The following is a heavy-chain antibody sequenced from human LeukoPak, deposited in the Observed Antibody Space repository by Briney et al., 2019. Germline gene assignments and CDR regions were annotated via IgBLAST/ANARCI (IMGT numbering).Heavy chain of an antibody. V-gene: IGHV3-7*03. J-gene: IGHJ4*02. CDR2: IKQDGSDK. CDR1: GFSFSSYW. CDR3: ARGGGHLDC. D-gene: IGHD4-23*01. Sequence: GGSLRLSCAASGFSFSSYWMSWVRQAPGKGLEWVANIKQDGSDKYYLTSVRGGFTISRDNAKNSLFLQMNSLRVEDTAVYYCARGGGHLDCWGQGTLVTVSS.